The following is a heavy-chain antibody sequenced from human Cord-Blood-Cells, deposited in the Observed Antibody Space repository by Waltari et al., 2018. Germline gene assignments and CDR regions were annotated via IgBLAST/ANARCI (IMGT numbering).Heavy chain of an antibody. Sequence: QVQLVQSGAEVKKPGSSVTLSCQASGGTFSSYAISWVRQAPGHVLEWMGGIIPIFGTANDAQKCQGRVTITADKSTSTAYMELSSLRSEDTAVYYCAREGGYCTNGVCYTGAAFDIWGQGTMVTVSS. D-gene: IGHD2-8*01. CDR2: IIPIFGTA. CDR1: GGTFSSYA. CDR3: AREGGYCTNGVCYTGAAFDI. J-gene: IGHJ3*02. V-gene: IGHV1-69*06.